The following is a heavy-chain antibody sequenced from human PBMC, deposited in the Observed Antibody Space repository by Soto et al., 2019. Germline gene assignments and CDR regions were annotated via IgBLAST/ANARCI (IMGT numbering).Heavy chain of an antibody. J-gene: IGHJ4*02. V-gene: IGHV3-15*01. D-gene: IGHD5-12*01. CDR1: GFTFSNAW. CDR3: TTHEPVYSGYETFDY. Sequence: GGSLRLSCAASGFTFSNAWMSWVRQAPGKGLEWVGRIKSKTDGGTTDYAAPVKCRFTISRDDSKNTLYLQMNSLKTEDTAVYYCTTHEPVYSGYETFDYWGQGTLVTVSS. CDR2: IKSKTDGGTT.